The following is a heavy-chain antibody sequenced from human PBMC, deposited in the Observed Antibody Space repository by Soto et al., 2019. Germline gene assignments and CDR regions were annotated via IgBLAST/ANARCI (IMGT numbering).Heavy chain of an antibody. J-gene: IGHJ3*02. CDR2: TYYRSKWYN. CDR1: VDSVSSNSAA. D-gene: IGHD2-2*01. V-gene: IGHV6-1*01. Sequence: SQTLSLTCAISVDSVSSNSAAWNWIRQSPSRGLEWLGRTYYRSKWYNDYAVSVKSRITINPDTSKNQFSLQLNSVTPEDTAVYYCARVFIGGRVPAAMARDIWGQGTMVTVSS. CDR3: ARVFIGGRVPAAMARDI.